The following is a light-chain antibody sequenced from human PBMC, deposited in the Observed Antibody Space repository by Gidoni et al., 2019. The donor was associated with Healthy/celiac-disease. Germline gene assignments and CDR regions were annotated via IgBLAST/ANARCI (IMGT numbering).Light chain of an antibody. V-gene: IGKV3-20*01. CDR3: QQYGSSPWT. J-gene: IGKJ1*01. CDR2: GAS. Sequence: EIVLTQSPGTLSLSPRERATLSCRASQSVSSSYLAWYQQKPGQAPRLLIYGASSRATGIPDRFSGSGSGTDFTLTISRLEPEDFAVYYCQQYGSSPWTFGQXTKVEIK. CDR1: QSVSSSY.